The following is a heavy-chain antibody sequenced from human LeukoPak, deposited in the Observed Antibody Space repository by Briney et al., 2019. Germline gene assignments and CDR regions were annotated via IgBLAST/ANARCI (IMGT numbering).Heavy chain of an antibody. Sequence: SETLSLTCTVSGGSITSGAYFWTWIRQHPGKGLEWIGYTYYSGNTYYNPSLKSRVTISVDTSKNQFSLRLRSVTAADTAMYYCARAKFDPRAYYYYGMDVWGQGTTVTVSS. J-gene: IGHJ6*02. V-gene: IGHV4-31*03. CDR3: ARAKFDPRAYYYYGMDV. D-gene: IGHD3-9*01. CDR1: GGSITSGAYF. CDR2: TYYSGNT.